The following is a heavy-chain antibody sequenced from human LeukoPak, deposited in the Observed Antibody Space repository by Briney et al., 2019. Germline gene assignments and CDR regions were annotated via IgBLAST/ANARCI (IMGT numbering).Heavy chain of an antibody. CDR2: ISAYNGNT. J-gene: IGHJ4*02. V-gene: IGHV1-18*01. CDR3: AREDYYDSGSNDY. Sequence: ASVKVSCKASGYTFTSCGISWVRQAPGQGLEWMGWISAYNGNTNYAQKFQGRVTISRNTSISTAYMELSSLRSEDTAVYYCAREDYYDSGSNDYWGQGTLVTVSS. D-gene: IGHD3-22*01. CDR1: GYTFTSCG.